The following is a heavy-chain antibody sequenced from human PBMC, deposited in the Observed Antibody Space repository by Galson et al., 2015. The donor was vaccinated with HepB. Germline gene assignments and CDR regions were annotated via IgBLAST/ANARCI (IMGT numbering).Heavy chain of an antibody. Sequence: SLRLSCAASGFSFSTPAMHWVRQAPGKRLEYVSNISNDGISTDYADSVKGRFTNSRDNAENTLYLEMSSLTPEDTAVYYCAKDCPWCIAAKGTSYWGQGALVTVST. CDR2: ISNDGIST. D-gene: IGHD6-13*01. J-gene: IGHJ4*02. V-gene: IGHV3-64D*06. CDR1: GFSFSTPA. CDR3: AKDCPWCIAAKGTSY.